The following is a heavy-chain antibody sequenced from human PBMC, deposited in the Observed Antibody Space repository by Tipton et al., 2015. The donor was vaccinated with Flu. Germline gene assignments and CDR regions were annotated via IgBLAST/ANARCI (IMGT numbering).Heavy chain of an antibody. CDR1: GGTFNSFA. Sequence: QLVQSGAEVKKPGSSVKVSCKASGGTFNSFAVSWVRQAPGQGLEWMAGIIPIFTTTNYAQRFQGRVTITADESTRTAYMELSSLRSEDTAVYYCASAATVTTRGHYYYGMDVWGQGTTVTVS. J-gene: IGHJ6*02. V-gene: IGHV1-69*01. D-gene: IGHD4-17*01. CDR2: IIPIFTTT. CDR3: ASAATVTTRGHYYYGMDV.